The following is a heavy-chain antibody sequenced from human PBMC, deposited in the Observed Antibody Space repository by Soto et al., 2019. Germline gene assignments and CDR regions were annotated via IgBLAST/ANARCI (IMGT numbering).Heavy chain of an antibody. CDR2: IIPIFGTA. CDR3: ARGDIVVVPAAAYFDY. CDR1: GGTFSSYA. J-gene: IGHJ4*02. V-gene: IGHV1-69*06. Sequence: SVKVSYKASGGTFSSYAISWLRQAPVQGLEWMGGIIPIFGTANYAQKFQGRVTITADKSSSTAYMELSSLRSEDTAVYYCARGDIVVVPAAAYFDYWGQGTLVTVSS. D-gene: IGHD2-2*01.